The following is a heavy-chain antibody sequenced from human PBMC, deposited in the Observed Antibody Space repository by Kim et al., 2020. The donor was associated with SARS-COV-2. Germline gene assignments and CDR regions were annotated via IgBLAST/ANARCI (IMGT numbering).Heavy chain of an antibody. Sequence: SADPVKGRFTIPRDNSKNTLYLQMNSLRAEDTAVYYCAKGSGSYISGNDYWGQGTLVTVSS. V-gene: IGHV3-23*01. CDR3: AKGSGSYISGNDY. J-gene: IGHJ4*02. D-gene: IGHD1-26*01.